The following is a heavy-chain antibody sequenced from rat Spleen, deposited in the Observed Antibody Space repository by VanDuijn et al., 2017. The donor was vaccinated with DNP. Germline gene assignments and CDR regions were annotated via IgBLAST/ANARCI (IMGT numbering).Heavy chain of an antibody. V-gene: IGHV5-7*01. CDR2: ISYDGSST. Sequence: EVRLVESGGGLVQPGKSLKLSCAASRFTFSDYNMAWVRQAPKKGLEWVATISYDGSSTYYRDSVKGRFTISRDNAKSTLYLQMNSLISEDTATYYCERDRTGTWFAYWGQGTLVTVSS. CDR3: ERDRTGTWFAY. D-gene: IGHD5-1*01. J-gene: IGHJ3*01. CDR1: RFTFSDYN.